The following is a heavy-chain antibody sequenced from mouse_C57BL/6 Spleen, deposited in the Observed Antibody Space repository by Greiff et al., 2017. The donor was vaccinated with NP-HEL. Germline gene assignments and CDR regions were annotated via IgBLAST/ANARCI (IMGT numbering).Heavy chain of an antibody. CDR1: GYTFTSYW. CDR2: IDPSDSET. Sequence: QVQLQQPGAELVRPGSSVKLSCKASGYTFTSYWMHWVKQRPIQGLEWIGNIDPSDSETHYNQKFKDKATLTVDKTSSTAYMQLSSLTSEDSAVYYCARGNTTTVVAHYYAMDYWGQGTSVTVSS. CDR3: ARGNTTTVVAHYYAMDY. V-gene: IGHV1-52*01. J-gene: IGHJ4*01. D-gene: IGHD1-1*01.